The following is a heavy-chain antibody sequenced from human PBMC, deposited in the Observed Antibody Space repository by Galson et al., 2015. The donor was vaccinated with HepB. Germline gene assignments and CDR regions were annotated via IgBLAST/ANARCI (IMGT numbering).Heavy chain of an antibody. CDR2: TYYRSKWYN. Sequence: CAISGDSVSSNSAAWNWIRQSPSRGLEWLGRTYYRSKWYNDYAVSVKSRITINPDTSKNQFSLQLNSVTPEDTAVYYCARSLAIWSGGVRPDAFDIWGQGTMVTVSS. J-gene: IGHJ3*02. CDR3: ARSLAIWSGGVRPDAFDI. CDR1: GDSVSSNSAA. D-gene: IGHD3-3*01. V-gene: IGHV6-1*01.